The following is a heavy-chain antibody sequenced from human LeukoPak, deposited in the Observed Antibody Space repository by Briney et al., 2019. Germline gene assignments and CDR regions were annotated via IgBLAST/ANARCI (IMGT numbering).Heavy chain of an antibody. V-gene: IGHV1-18*01. CDR3: ARHPYYDFWSGYFTYYFDY. CDR2: ISASNGNT. CDR1: GYTFTSYG. D-gene: IGHD3-3*01. J-gene: IGHJ4*02. Sequence: ASVKVSCKASGYTFTSYGISWVRQAPGQGLEWMGWISASNGNTNYAQKLQGRVTMTTDTSTSTAYMELRSLRSDDTAVYYCARHPYYDFWSGYFTYYFDYWGQGTLVTVSS.